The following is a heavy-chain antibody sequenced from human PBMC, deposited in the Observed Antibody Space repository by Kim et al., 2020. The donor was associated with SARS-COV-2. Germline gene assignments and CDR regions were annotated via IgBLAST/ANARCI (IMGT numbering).Heavy chain of an antibody. CDR2: INHSGST. CDR1: GGSFSNYY. CDR3: ARAAIVVVPAALGLGLYYYYYMDV. V-gene: IGHV4-34*01. J-gene: IGHJ6*03. D-gene: IGHD2-2*01. Sequence: SETLSLTCAVYGGSFSNYYWSWIRQPPGKGLEWIGEINHSGSTNYNPSLKSRVTISVDTSKNQFSLKLSSVTAADTAVYYCARAAIVVVPAALGLGLYYYYYMDVWGKGTTVTVS.